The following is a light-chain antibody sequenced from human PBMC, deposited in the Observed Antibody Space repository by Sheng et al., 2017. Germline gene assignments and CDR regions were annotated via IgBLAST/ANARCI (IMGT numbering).Light chain of an antibody. J-gene: IGLJ2*01. V-gene: IGLV3-21*02. CDR1: SIGRKS. CDR2: DDR. CDR3: QVWDSSSYQVV. Sequence: SYVLSQPPSVSVAPGQTARITCGGDSIGRKSVHWYQQKPGQAPVLVVYDDRDRPSEIPEPIFWLQLWEHGTLTISRVEAGDEADYYCQVWDSSSYQVVFGGGTKLTVL.